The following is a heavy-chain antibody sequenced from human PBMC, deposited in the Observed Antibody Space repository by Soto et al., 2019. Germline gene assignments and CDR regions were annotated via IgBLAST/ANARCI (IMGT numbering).Heavy chain of an antibody. V-gene: IGHV3-23*01. CDR3: AKAAVVAATGYYYYMDV. CDR1: GFTFSSYA. Sequence: PGGSLRLSCATSGFTFSSYAVSWVRQAPGKGLEWVSAISGSGGSTYYADSVKGRFTISRDNSKNTLYLQMNSLRAEDTAVYYCAKAAVVAATGYYYYMDVWGKGTTVTVSS. D-gene: IGHD2-15*01. J-gene: IGHJ6*03. CDR2: ISGSGGST.